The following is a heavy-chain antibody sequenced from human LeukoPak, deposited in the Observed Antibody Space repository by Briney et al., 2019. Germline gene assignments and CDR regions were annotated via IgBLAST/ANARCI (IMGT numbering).Heavy chain of an antibody. CDR2: IYTSGST. D-gene: IGHD6-6*01. V-gene: IGHV4-61*02. J-gene: IGHJ5*02. CDR3: ARGPSIAARRWFDP. Sequence: PAETLSLTCTVSGGSINSGNYYRSWIRQPAGKTLEWIGRIYTSGSTYYNPSLKSRVTISVDTSKNQFSLKLSSVTAADTAVYYCARGPSIAARRWFDPWGQGTLVTVSS. CDR1: GGSINSGNYY.